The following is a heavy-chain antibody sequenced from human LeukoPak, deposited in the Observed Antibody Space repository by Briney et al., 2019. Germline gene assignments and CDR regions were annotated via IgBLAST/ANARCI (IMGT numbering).Heavy chain of an antibody. CDR3: ARNPYDILTGFYKNPGGFDY. CDR2: ISWNSGSI. V-gene: IGHV3-9*01. CDR1: GFTFDDYA. J-gene: IGHJ4*02. D-gene: IGHD3-9*01. Sequence: GGSLRLSCAASGFTFDDYAMHWVRQAPGKGLEWVSGISWNSGSIGYADSVKGRFTISRDNAKNSLHLQMNSLRDEDTAVYYCARNPYDILTGFYKNPGGFDYWGQGTLVSVSS.